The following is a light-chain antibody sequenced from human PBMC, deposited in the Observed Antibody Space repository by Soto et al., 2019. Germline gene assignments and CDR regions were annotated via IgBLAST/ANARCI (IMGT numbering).Light chain of an antibody. J-gene: IGKJ1*01. V-gene: IGKV1-39*01. Sequence: DIQMTQSPSSLSASVGDRVTITCRASQGISSYLNWYQQKPGKAPKLLIYAASSLQSGVPSRFSGSGSGTDFTLTISSLQPEDFATYYCQQSYSTTWTFGQGTTGDIK. CDR3: QQSYSTTWT. CDR2: AAS. CDR1: QGISSY.